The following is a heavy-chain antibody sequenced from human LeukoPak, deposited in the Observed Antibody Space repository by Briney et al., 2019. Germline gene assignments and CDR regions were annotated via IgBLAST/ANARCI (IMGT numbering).Heavy chain of an antibody. CDR1: GGTFSSYA. CDR2: IIPIFGTA. D-gene: IGHD3-22*01. CDR3: ARDVRGIVGMDYFDY. J-gene: IGHJ4*02. V-gene: IGHV1-69*13. Sequence: SVKVSCKASGGTFSSYAISWVRQAPGQGLEWMGGIIPIFGTANYAQKFQGRVTITADESTSTAYMELSSLSSEDTAVYYCARDVRGIVGMDYFDYWGQGTLVTVSS.